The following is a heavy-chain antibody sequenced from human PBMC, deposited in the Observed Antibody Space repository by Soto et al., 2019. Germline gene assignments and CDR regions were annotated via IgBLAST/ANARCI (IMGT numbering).Heavy chain of an antibody. V-gene: IGHV4-59*12. CDR3: ARDRSGSGTWSPYYFDY. CDR1: GGSISSYY. J-gene: IGHJ4*02. Sequence: SETLSLTCTVSGGSISSYYWSWIRQPPGKGLEWIGYSYYTGSTNYNPSLKSRVTISVDTSKNQFSLKLGSVTAADTAVYYCARDRSGSGTWSPYYFDYWGQGIMVTVSS. D-gene: IGHD3-10*01. CDR2: SYYTGST.